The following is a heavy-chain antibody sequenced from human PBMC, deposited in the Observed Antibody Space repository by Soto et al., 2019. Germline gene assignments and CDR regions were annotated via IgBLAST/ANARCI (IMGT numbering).Heavy chain of an antibody. J-gene: IGHJ4*02. V-gene: IGHV4-30-4*02. Sequence: SETLSLTCTVSGGSISSGDYYWSWIRQPPGKGLEWIGYIYYSGSTYYNPSLKSRVTISVDTSKNQFSLKLSSVTAADTAVYYCARDLANSNPCYFDYWGQGTLVTVSS. CDR3: ARDLANSNPCYFDY. CDR1: GGSISSGDYY. CDR2: IYYSGST. D-gene: IGHD4-4*01.